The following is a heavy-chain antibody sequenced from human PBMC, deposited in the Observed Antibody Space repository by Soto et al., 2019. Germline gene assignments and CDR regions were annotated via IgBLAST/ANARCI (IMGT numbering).Heavy chain of an antibody. CDR1: GGSFSDHY. J-gene: IGHJ4*02. V-gene: IGHV4-34*04. CDR2: INHRGET. CDR3: GRGRGGYSYGGLDY. Sequence: ETLSLTLGVSGGSFSDHYWSWIRQAKGMGLEWIAEINHRGETNHNPSLRSRATISVDTTNNRFSLKLSSMTAADTAVYFCGRGRGGYSYGGLDYWGQGTQVTVSS. D-gene: IGHD5-12*01.